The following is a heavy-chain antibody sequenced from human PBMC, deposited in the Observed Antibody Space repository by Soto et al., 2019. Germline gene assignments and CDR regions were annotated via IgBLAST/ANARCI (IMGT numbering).Heavy chain of an antibody. CDR2: ISGTGDTK. J-gene: IGHJ6*02. Sequence: LRLSCAASGLFFSDYYLSWIRQAPGKALECVAYISGTGDTKYYADSVTGRFTISRDNPKNSLYLQMNSLRPEDAAVYYCAIGGGQIYYKGLDVWGQGTTVTVSS. V-gene: IGHV3-11*01. CDR1: GLFFSDYY. CDR3: AIGGGQIYYKGLDV. D-gene: IGHD3-10*01.